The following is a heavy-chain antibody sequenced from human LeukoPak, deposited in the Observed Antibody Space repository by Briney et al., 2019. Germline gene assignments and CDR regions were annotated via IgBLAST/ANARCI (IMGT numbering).Heavy chain of an antibody. J-gene: IGHJ6*02. CDR1: GFTFSSYG. CDR2: IWYDGSNK. D-gene: IGHD3-3*01. V-gene: IGHV3-33*08. Sequence: GGSLRLSCAASGFTFSSYGMHWVRQAPGKGLEWVAVIWYDGSNKYYADSVKGRFTISRDNSKNTLYLQMNSLRAEDTAVYYCARGIFGVVPFYGMDVWGQGTTVTVSS. CDR3: ARGIFGVVPFYGMDV.